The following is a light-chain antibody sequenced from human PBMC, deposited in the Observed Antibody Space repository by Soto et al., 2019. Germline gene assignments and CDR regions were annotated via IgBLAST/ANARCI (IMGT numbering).Light chain of an antibody. Sequence: PGERATLSCRASQSVSGSYLAWYQQKPGQAPRLFIYGTSSRATGIPDRFSGSGSGTDFTLTISRLEPEDFAVYYCQQYGSSSWTFGQGTKVDNK. V-gene: IGKV3-20*01. CDR1: QSVSGSY. CDR3: QQYGSSSWT. CDR2: GTS. J-gene: IGKJ1*01.